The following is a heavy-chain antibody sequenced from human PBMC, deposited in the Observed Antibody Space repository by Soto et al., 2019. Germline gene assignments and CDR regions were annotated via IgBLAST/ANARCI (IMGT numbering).Heavy chain of an antibody. CDR1: GFTFSSYA. D-gene: IGHD6-13*01. CDR2: ISYDGTNK. CDR3: AKDLGRGGNSWHESGMDV. V-gene: IGHV3-30*18. J-gene: IGHJ6*02. Sequence: QVQLVESGGGVVEPGRSLRLSCAASGFTFSSYAMHWVRQAPGKGLEWVAVISYDGTNKYYADSMKGRFTISRDNSKRTLYVKMNSRRDRDRAVYYGAKDLGRGGNSWHESGMDVWGQGTTVTVSS.